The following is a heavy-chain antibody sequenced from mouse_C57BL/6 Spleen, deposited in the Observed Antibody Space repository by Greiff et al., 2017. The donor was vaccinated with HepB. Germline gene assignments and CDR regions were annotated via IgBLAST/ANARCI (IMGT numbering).Heavy chain of an antibody. D-gene: IGHD1-1*01. J-gene: IGHJ2*01. V-gene: IGHV1-69*01. CDR2: IDPSDSYT. CDR1: GYTFTSYW. CDR3: ARWSLYYYGSSFDY. Sequence: QVQLQQPGAELVMPGASVKLSCKASGYTFTSYWMHWVKQRPGQGLEWIGEIDPSDSYTNYNQKFKGKSTLTVDKSSSTAYMQLSSLTSEDSAVYYCARWSLYYYGSSFDYWGQGTTLTVSS.